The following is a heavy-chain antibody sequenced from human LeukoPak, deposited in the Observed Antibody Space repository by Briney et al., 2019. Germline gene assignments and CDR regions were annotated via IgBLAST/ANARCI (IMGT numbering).Heavy chain of an antibody. CDR2: ISSSGSTI. J-gene: IGHJ4*02. Sequence: GGSLRLSCAASGFTFSDYYMSWIHQAPGKGLEWVSYISSSGSTIYYADSVKGRFTISGDNAKNSLYLQMNSLRAEDTAVYYCARARCSGGSCYLGYWGQGTLVTVSS. V-gene: IGHV3-11*01. CDR1: GFTFSDYY. CDR3: ARARCSGGSCYLGY. D-gene: IGHD2-15*01.